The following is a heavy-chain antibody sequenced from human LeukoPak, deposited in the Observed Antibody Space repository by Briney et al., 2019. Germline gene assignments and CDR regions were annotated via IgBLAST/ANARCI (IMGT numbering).Heavy chain of an antibody. J-gene: IGHJ4*02. CDR1: GFTFSSYS. Sequence: GGSLRLSCAASGFTFSSYSMNWVRQAPGKGLEWVSYISSSSSTIYYADSVKGRFTISRDNAKNSLYLQMNSLRAEDTAVYYCARDYVGGSYLVVTDYWGQGTLVTVSS. CDR3: ARDYVGGSYLVVTDY. CDR2: ISSSSSTI. V-gene: IGHV3-48*04. D-gene: IGHD1-26*01.